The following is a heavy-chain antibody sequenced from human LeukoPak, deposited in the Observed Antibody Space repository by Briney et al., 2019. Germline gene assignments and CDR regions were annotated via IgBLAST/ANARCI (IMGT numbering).Heavy chain of an antibody. J-gene: IGHJ4*02. V-gene: IGHV1-2*02. D-gene: IGHD3-22*01. CDR1: GYTFTGYY. CDR2: INPNSGGT. CDR3: ARSIPWNINAKSSSGYPSYYFDY. Sequence: GASVKVSCKASGYTFTGYYMHWVRQAPGQGLEWMGWINPNSGGTNYAQKFQGRVTMTRDTSISTAYMELSRLRSDDTAVYHCARSIPWNINAKSSSGYPSYYFDYWGQGTLVTVSS.